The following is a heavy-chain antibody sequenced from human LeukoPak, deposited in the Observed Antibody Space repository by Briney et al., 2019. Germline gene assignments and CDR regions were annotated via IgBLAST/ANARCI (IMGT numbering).Heavy chain of an antibody. CDR2: INPKSGDT. D-gene: IGHD7-27*01. CDR3: ARGPNTGAFDA. J-gene: IGHJ4*02. CDR1: GYTFTSYY. Sequence: ASVKVSCKASGYTFTSYYMHWWRQAPGQRLEWLGWINPKSGDTNFAQNFQGRVTMTRDTSISTAYMELSSLTSDDRAVYYCARGPNTGAFDAWGQGTLVTVSS. V-gene: IGHV1-2*02.